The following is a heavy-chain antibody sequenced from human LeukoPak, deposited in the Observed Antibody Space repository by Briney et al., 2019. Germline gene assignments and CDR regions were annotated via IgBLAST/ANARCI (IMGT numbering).Heavy chain of an antibody. V-gene: IGHV3-48*01. J-gene: IGHJ4*02. CDR3: NRAVTTYFDY. D-gene: IGHD4-17*01. CDR1: GFPFSSYS. Sequence: GGSLRLSCAASGFPFSSYSMNWVRQAPGEGLEWVSYISSSRTTSYADSVKGRFTISRDNAKNSLYLQMNSLRAEDTAVYYCNRAVTTYFDYWGQGTLVTVSS. CDR2: ISSSRTT.